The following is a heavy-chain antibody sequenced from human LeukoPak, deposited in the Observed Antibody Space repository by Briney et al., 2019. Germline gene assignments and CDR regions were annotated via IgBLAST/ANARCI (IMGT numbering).Heavy chain of an antibody. V-gene: IGHV3-11*05. D-gene: IGHD6-13*01. J-gene: IGHJ4*02. CDR3: AKATNTATGTPTLAIDY. CDR1: GFIFSDYY. Sequence: GGSLRLSCAASGFIFSDYYMSWIRQAPGKGLELVSYISSTSSYTAYADSVKGRFTISRDNAKNSLYLQMNSLRAEDTAVYFCAKATNTATGTPTLAIDYWGQGTLVTVSS. CDR2: ISSTSSYT.